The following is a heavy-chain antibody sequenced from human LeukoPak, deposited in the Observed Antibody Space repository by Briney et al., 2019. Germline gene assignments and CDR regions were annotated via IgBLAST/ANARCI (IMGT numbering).Heavy chain of an antibody. CDR3: ARHSAPPYGSGSYYNPNWFDP. CDR1: GGSFSGYY. Sequence: SETLSLTCAVYGGSFSGYYWSWIRQPPGKGLEWIGEINHSGSTNYNPSLKSRVTISVDTSKNQFSLKLSSVTAADTAVYYCARHSAPPYGSGSYYNPNWFDPWGQGTLVTVSS. D-gene: IGHD3-10*01. J-gene: IGHJ5*02. CDR2: INHSGST. V-gene: IGHV4-34*01.